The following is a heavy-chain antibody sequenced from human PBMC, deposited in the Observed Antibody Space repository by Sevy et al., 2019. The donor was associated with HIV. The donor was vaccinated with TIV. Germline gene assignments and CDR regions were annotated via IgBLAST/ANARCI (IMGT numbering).Heavy chain of an antibody. CDR3: ERVLRTSSGWFHFDY. D-gene: IGHD6-19*01. CDR1: GFTFSSYD. Sequence: GGSLRLSCATSGFTFSSYDMHWVRQPTGKGLEWVSAIETAGNTHYSDSVKGRFTVSRENAKNSLVLQMNSLTDVDSAVYFCERVLRTSSGWFHFDYWGQGALVTVSS. CDR2: IETAGNT. J-gene: IGHJ4*02. V-gene: IGHV3-13*01.